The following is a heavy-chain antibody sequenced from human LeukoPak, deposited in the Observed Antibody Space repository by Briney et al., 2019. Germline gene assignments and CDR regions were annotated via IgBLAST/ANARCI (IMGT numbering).Heavy chain of an antibody. CDR1: GHTFTGYF. V-gene: IGHV1-2*02. Sequence: ASVKVSCKASGHTFTGYFMHWVRQAPGQGLEWMGWINPNSGGTSYLQNFQGRVTRTRDTSISTAYMDLSRLRSDDTAVYYCARGRPGDYFDYWGQGTLVTVSS. CDR3: ARGRPGDYFDY. J-gene: IGHJ4*02. CDR2: INPNSGGT. D-gene: IGHD6-25*01.